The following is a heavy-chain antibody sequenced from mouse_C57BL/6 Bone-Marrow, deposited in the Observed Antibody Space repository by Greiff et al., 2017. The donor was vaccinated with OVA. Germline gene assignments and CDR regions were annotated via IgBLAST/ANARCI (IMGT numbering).Heavy chain of an antibody. J-gene: IGHJ3*01. CDR1: GFTFSSYA. CDR2: ISDGGSYT. D-gene: IGHD2-2*01. V-gene: IGHV5-4*01. Sequence: EVQVVESGGGLVKPGGSLKLSCAASGFTFSSYAMSWVRQTPEKRLEWVATISDGGSYTYYPDNLKGRFTFARDNAENNLYLQMSHLKSEDTAMYDCARGIYYGYDGFADWGQGTLVTVSA. CDR3: ARGIYYGYDGFAD.